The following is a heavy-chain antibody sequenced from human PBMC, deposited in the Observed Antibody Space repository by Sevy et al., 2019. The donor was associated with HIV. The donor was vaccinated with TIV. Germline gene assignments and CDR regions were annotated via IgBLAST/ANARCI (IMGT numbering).Heavy chain of an antibody. CDR3: ARGGPYSSGWYRGSHFDY. D-gene: IGHD6-19*01. J-gene: IGHJ4*02. CDR2: ISYDGSNK. CDR1: GFTFSSYA. Sequence: GGSLRLSCAASGFTFSSYAMHWVRQAPGKGLEWVAVISYDGSNKYYADSVKGRFTISRENSKNTLYLQMNSLRAEDTAVYYCARGGPYSSGWYRGSHFDYWGQGTLVTVSS. V-gene: IGHV3-30*04.